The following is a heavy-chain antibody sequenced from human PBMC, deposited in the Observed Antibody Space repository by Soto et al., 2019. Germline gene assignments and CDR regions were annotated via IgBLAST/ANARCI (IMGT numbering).Heavy chain of an antibody. J-gene: IGHJ6*02. V-gene: IGHV1-69*13. D-gene: IGHD3-22*01. CDR2: IIPIFGTA. CDR1: GGTFSSYP. Sequence: SVKVSCKASGGTFSSYPISWVRQAPGQGLEWMGGIIPIFGTANYAQKFQGRVTITADESTSTAYMELSSLRSEDTAVYYCARHLVVVIKSNYYYYGMDVWGQGTTVTVSS. CDR3: ARHLVVVIKSNYYYYGMDV.